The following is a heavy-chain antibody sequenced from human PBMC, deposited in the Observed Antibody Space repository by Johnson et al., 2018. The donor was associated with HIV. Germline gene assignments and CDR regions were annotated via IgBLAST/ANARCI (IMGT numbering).Heavy chain of an antibody. CDR3: AKDLAVAAMGAFDI. CDR2: IWYDGSNK. D-gene: IGHD6-19*01. J-gene: IGHJ3*02. V-gene: IGHV3-33*03. Sequence: QVQPVESGGGVVQPGRSLRLSCAASGFTFSNYGMHWVRQAPGKGLEWVAIIWYDGSNKYYADSVKGRFTISRDNAKNSLYLQMNSLRAEDTALYYCAKDLAVAAMGAFDIWGQGTMVTVSS. CDR1: GFTFSNYG.